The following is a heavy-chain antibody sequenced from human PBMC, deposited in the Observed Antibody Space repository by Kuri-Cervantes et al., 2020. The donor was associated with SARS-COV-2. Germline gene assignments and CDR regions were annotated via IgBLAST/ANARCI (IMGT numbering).Heavy chain of an antibody. D-gene: IGHD3-3*01. J-gene: IGHJ3*01. CDR3: ARAGERYYDFWSGHLPNDAVDV. CDR2: ISSSGSTI. CDR1: GFTFSSYE. V-gene: IGHV3-48*03. Sequence: LSLTCAASGFTFSSYEMNWVRQAPGKGLEWVSYISSSGSTIYYADSVKGRFTISRDDAKNSLYLQMNSLRAEDTAVYYCARAGERYYDFWSGHLPNDAVDVWGRGTMVTVSS.